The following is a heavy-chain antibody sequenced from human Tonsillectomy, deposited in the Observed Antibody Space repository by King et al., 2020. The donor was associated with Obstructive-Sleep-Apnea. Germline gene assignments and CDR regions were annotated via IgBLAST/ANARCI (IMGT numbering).Heavy chain of an antibody. CDR1: GGSIRSGGYY. CDR2: IDLSVTT. J-gene: IGHJ4*02. D-gene: IGHD3-9*01. V-gene: IGHV4-30-4*01. Sequence: VQLQEAGPGLVKPSQTLALICTVSGGSIRSGGYYWSCILQSPGKVQEWVGNIDLSVTTYYNPTLQSLTTYSVDTSKNLCSLKLTSVPAADTSAAFCTLSVNTATNLSSLKLSSVTAADTSVYYCARAPYNYDFLTGSYSRYYFDNWGQGTLATVSS. CDR3: TLSVNTATNLSSLKLSSVTAADTSVYYCARAPYNYDFLTGSYSRYYFDN.